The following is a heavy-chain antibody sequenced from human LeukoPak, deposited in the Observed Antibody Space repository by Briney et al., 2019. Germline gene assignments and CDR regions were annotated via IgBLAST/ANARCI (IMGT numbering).Heavy chain of an antibody. CDR3: ARGAATNLWPSDY. Sequence: GGSLRLSCAASGFTLSSYEMKWVRQAPGKGLEWVSYISSSGSTIYYADSVKGRFTISRDNAKNSLYLQMNSLRAEDTAIYYCARGAATNLWPSDYWGQGTLVTVSS. CDR1: GFTLSSYE. D-gene: IGHD3-10*01. CDR2: ISSSGSTI. J-gene: IGHJ4*02. V-gene: IGHV3-48*03.